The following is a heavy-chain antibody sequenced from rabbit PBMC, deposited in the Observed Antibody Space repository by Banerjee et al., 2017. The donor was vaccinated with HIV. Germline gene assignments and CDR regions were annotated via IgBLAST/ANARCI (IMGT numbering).Heavy chain of an antibody. CDR2: INTISGDT. Sequence: QEQLEESGGDLVQPEGSLTLTCTASGFDFSSNLMGWVRQAPGKGLEWIGRINTISGDTVYATWAKGRFTISKASWTTVTLQMTSLTAADTATYFCARDLAGVIGWNFGLWGPGTLVTVS. D-gene: IGHD4-1*01. J-gene: IGHJ4*01. CDR1: GFDFSSNL. CDR3: ARDLAGVIGWNFGL. V-gene: IGHV1S45*01.